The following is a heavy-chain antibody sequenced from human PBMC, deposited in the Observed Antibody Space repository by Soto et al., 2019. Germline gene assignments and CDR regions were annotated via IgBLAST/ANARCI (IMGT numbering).Heavy chain of an antibody. J-gene: IGHJ4*02. Sequence: SVKVSCKASGGTFSSYAISWVRQAPGQGLEWMGGIIPIFGTANYAQKFQGRVTITADESTSTAYMELRSLRSEDTAAYYCATVPRGYSGYDSYYFEYWGQGTLVTVSS. CDR1: GGTFSSYA. CDR2: IIPIFGTA. D-gene: IGHD5-12*01. CDR3: ATVPRGYSGYDSYYFEY. V-gene: IGHV1-69*13.